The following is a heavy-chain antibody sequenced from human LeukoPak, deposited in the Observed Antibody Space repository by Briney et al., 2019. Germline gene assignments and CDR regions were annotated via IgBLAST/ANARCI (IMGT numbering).Heavy chain of an antibody. Sequence: SETLSLTCAVYNGSFSAYYWSWIRQPPGKGLEWIGEINHSGSTNYNPSLKSRVTISVDTSKNHFSLKLSSVTAADTAVYYCARQGIGGGLDYWGQGTLVTVSS. D-gene: IGHD2/OR15-2a*01. J-gene: IGHJ4*02. CDR2: INHSGST. V-gene: IGHV4-34*01. CDR3: ARQGIGGGLDY. CDR1: NGSFSAYY.